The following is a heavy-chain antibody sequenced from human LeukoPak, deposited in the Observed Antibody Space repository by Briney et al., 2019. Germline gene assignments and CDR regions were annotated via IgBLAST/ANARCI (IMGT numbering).Heavy chain of an antibody. J-gene: IGHJ5*02. D-gene: IGHD1-1*01. CDR1: GFTFSSYW. CDR2: INSDGSST. Sequence: GGSLRLSCAASGFTFSSYWMHWVRQAPGKGLVWVSRINSDGSSTSYADSVKGRFTISRDNAKNTLYLQMNSLRAEDTAVYYCARAPSRYTLLEWFDPWGQGTLVTVSS. V-gene: IGHV3-74*01. CDR3: ARAPSRYTLLEWFDP.